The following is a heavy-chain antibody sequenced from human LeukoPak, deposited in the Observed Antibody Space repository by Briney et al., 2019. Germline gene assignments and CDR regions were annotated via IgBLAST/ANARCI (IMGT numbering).Heavy chain of an antibody. D-gene: IGHD3-22*01. V-gene: IGHV3-53*01. CDR3: AGAAGGHYYDSSGYLNY. Sequence: GGSLRLSCAASGFTVSSNYMSWVRQAPGKGLEWVSVIYSGGTTYYADSVKGRFTISRDNSKNTLYLQMNSLRAEDTAVYYCAGAAGGHYYDSSGYLNYWGQGTLVTVSS. CDR2: IYSGGTT. J-gene: IGHJ4*02. CDR1: GFTVSSNY.